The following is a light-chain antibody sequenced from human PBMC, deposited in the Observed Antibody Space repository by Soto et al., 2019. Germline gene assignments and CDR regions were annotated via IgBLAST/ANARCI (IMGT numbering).Light chain of an antibody. CDR1: QGIGNA. Sequence: AIQITHSPSSLSSSVLDIFTISCLTSQGIGNALGWYQQKPGKPPKVLIYGASNLQSGVPPRFSGSGSGADFTLAISSLQPEDSATYYCLQDINYPWTFGQGTKVDIK. V-gene: IGKV1-6*01. J-gene: IGKJ1*01. CDR2: GAS. CDR3: LQDINYPWT.